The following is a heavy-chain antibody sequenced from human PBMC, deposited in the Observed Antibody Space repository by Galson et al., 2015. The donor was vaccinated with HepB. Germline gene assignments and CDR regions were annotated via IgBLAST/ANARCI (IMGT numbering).Heavy chain of an antibody. D-gene: IGHD2-8*01. J-gene: IGHJ6*02. CDR2: ISSSSSYI. V-gene: IGHV3-21*01. CDR1: GFTFSSYS. CDR3: ARRYIVLDYGMDV. Sequence: SLRLSCAASGFTFSSYSMNWVRQAPGKGLEWVSSISSSSSYIYYADSVKGRFTISRDNAKNSLYLQMNSLRAEVTAVYYCARRYIVLDYGMDVWGQGTTVTVSS.